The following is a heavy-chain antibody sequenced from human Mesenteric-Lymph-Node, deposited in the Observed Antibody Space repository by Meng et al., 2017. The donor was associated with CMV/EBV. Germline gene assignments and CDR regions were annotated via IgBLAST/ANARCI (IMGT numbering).Heavy chain of an antibody. J-gene: IGHJ5*02. D-gene: IGHD3-9*01. V-gene: IGHV3-20*04. Sequence: GESLKISCAASGFTFKDHPMSWVRQAPGTGLEWVASINWSGGARSYGDSVEGRFTVSRDNGKNSLYLEMNDLRAEDTALYYCVKDNIGYFDWSSPPHWFDPWGQGTRVTVSS. CDR2: INWSGGAR. CDR3: VKDNIGYFDWSSPPHWFDP. CDR1: GFTFKDHP.